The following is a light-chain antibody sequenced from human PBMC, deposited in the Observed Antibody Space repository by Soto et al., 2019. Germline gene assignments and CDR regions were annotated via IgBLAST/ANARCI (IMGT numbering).Light chain of an antibody. CDR3: QQYNNWPPWT. V-gene: IGKV3-15*01. J-gene: IGKJ1*01. CDR2: GAS. CDR1: QSVSSN. Sequence: EIVMTQSPATLSVSPGERATLSCRASQSVSSNLAWYQQKPGQAPRLLIYGASTSATGIPARFSGSGSGTEFTLTISSLQSEYFAVYYCQQYNNWPPWTFGQGTKV.